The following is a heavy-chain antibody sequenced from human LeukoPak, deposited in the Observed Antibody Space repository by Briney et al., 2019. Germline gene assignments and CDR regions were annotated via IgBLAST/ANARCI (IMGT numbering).Heavy chain of an antibody. CDR3: ARPREEGTAMGLRAFDI. V-gene: IGHV5-51*01. J-gene: IGHJ3*02. CDR1: GYSFTTYW. CDR2: IYPGDSDT. D-gene: IGHD5-18*01. Sequence: GASLKISCKASGYSFTTYWIAWVRQMPGKGLEWMGIIYPGDSDTRYSPSFQGQVTISADKSISTAYLQWSSLKASDTAMYYCARPREEGTAMGLRAFDIWGQGTMVTVSS.